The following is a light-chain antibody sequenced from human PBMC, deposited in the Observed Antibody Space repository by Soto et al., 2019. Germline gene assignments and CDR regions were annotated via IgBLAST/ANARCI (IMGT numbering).Light chain of an antibody. CDR3: QEYNGDSGLT. CDR2: TAS. Sequence: DIQMTQSASTLAASVGDRVTITCRASQSISSWLAWYQQKPGKAPKLLIYTASNLKSGVPSRFSGSGSGTEFTLTISSLQPDTFASYYSQEYNGDSGLTFGGGTKVVIK. CDR1: QSISSW. V-gene: IGKV1-5*03. J-gene: IGKJ4*01.